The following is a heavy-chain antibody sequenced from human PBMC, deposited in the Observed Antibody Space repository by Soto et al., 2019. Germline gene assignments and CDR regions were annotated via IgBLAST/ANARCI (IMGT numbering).Heavy chain of an antibody. Sequence: QITLKESGPTLVKPTQTLTLTCTFSGFSLTATGVGVGWIRQPPGKALEWLALIYWDHDERYNPSLKSRLTIPQATSRNQVVLTMTNMDHVDTATYYCAHRGWFAEGHPNWFDPWGQGALVTVSS. V-gene: IGHV2-5*02. CDR2: IYWDHDE. D-gene: IGHD3-10*01. J-gene: IGHJ5*02. CDR3: AHRGWFAEGHPNWFDP. CDR1: GFSLTATGVG.